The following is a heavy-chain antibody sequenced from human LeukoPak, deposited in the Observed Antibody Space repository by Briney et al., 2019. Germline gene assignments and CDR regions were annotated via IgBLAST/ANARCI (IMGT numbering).Heavy chain of an antibody. J-gene: IGHJ4*02. V-gene: IGHV1-69*13. D-gene: IGHD3-10*01. CDR3: ARGGFTFGELSYIDY. CDR2: IIPTFGTA. Sequence: ASVKVSCKASGGTFSSYAISWVRQAPGQGLEWMGGIIPTFGTANYAQKFQGRVTITADESTSTAYMELSSLRSEDTAVYYCARGGFTFGELSYIDYWGQGTLVTVSS. CDR1: GGTFSSYA.